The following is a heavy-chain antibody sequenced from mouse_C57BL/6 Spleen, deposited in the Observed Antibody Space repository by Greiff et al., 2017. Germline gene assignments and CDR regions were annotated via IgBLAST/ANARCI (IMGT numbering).Heavy chain of an antibody. CDR1: GYTFTSYW. Sequence: QVQLQQPGAELVRPGSSVKLSCKASGYTFTSYWMDWVKQRPGQGLEWIGNIYPSDSETNYNQKFKDKATLTVDKSSSTAYMQLSSLTSEDSAVYYCARERVITRDGYDPYFDYWGQGTTLTVSS. V-gene: IGHV1-61*01. CDR2: IYPSDSET. J-gene: IGHJ2*01. CDR3: ARERVITRDGYDPYFDY. D-gene: IGHD2-2*01.